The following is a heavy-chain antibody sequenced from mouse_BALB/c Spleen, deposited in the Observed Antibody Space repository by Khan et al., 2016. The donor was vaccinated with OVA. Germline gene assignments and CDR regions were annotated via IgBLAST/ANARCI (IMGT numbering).Heavy chain of an antibody. J-gene: IGHJ4*01. D-gene: IGHD2-14*01. CDR1: GFSLSRYN. CDR3: ARAYYRYDGYYAMDY. CDR2: IWGGGGT. Sequence: QVQLQQSGPGLVAPSQSLSITCTVSGFSLSRYNIHWVRQPPGKGLEWLGMIWGGGGTDYNSTLKSRLNINKDNSKSQVFLKMNSLQTDDTAMYYCARAYYRYDGYYAMDYWGQGTSVTVSS. V-gene: IGHV2-6-4*01.